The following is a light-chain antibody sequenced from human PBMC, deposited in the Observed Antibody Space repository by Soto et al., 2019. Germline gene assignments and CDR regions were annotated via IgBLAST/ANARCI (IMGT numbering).Light chain of an antibody. CDR3: HHYGTSWT. Sequence: EIVLTQSPGTRSLSPGERATLSCRASQSVSSSFLAWYQQKPGQAPRLLISGASSRATGIPDRFSGSGSGTDFTLTISRLEPEDFAVYYCHHYGTSWTFGQGTKVDIK. V-gene: IGKV3-20*01. J-gene: IGKJ1*01. CDR2: GAS. CDR1: QSVSSSF.